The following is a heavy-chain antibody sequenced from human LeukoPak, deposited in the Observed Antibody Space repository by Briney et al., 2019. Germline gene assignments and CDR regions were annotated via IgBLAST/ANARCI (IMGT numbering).Heavy chain of an antibody. V-gene: IGHV3-23*01. CDR1: GFTFSSYG. Sequence: PGGSLRLSCAASGFTFSSYGMSWVRQAPGKGLEWVSAISGSGGSTYYADSVKGRFTISRDNSKNTLYLQMNSLRADDTAVYYCAKNSQSGPGKHFDYWGQGTLVTVSS. CDR2: ISGSGGST. CDR3: AKNSQSGPGKHFDY. D-gene: IGHD3-10*01. J-gene: IGHJ4*02.